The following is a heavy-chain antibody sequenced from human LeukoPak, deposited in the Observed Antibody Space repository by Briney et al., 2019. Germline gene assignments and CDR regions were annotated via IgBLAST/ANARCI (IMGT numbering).Heavy chain of an antibody. J-gene: IGHJ4*02. CDR2: VSWNADTT. CDR3: ARDLSTNYSSDY. V-gene: IGHV3-30-3*01. CDR1: GFTFNTYA. Sequence: RSLRLSCAASGFTFNTYAIHWARQAPGKGLEWVAFVSWNADTTYYADSVKGRFTISRDDSKNTVYLQMNSLKAEDTALYYCARDLSTNYSSDYWGQGTLVSFSS. D-gene: IGHD3-10*01.